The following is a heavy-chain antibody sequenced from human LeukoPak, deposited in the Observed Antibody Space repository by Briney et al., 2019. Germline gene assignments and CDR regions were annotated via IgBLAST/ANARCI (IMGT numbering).Heavy chain of an antibody. CDR3: AKWLGSYYGFDY. Sequence: GGSLRLSCAASGFTFGSYGMHWVRQAPGKGLEWVTFIRSDGSNKYYADSVKGRFTISRDNSKNTLYLQMNSLRAEDTAVYYCAKWLGSYYGFDYWGQGTLVTVSS. J-gene: IGHJ4*02. CDR1: GFTFGSYG. D-gene: IGHD1-26*01. CDR2: IRSDGSNK. V-gene: IGHV3-30*02.